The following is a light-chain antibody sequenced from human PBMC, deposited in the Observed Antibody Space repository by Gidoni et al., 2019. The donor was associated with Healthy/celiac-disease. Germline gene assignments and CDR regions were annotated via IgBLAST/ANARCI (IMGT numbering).Light chain of an antibody. J-gene: IGLJ2*01. V-gene: IGLV2-14*01. CDR2: EVR. CDR1: SSDVGGYTY. Sequence: QSALTQPDSVSGSPGQSITISCTGTSSDVGGYTYVSWYQQHPGTAPILMIYEVRNRPSGVSNRFSGSKSGNTASLTISVLQAEDEADYYCSSYTSSSSVVFGGGTKLTVL. CDR3: SSYTSSSSVV.